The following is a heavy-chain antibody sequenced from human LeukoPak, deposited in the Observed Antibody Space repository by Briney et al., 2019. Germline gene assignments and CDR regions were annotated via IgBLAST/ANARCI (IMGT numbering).Heavy chain of an antibody. CDR3: ARKAAPTSGYDY. CDR2: VSGSGGAT. D-gene: IGHD5-18*01. J-gene: IGHJ4*02. V-gene: IGHV3-23*01. CDR1: GFTFSSYA. Sequence: PGGSLRLSCAASGFTFSSYAMDWVRQAPGRGLEWVSAVSGSGGATYYADSVRGRFTVSRDNSKNTQYLQMNSLRAEDTALYYCARKAAPTSGYDYWGQGILVTVSS.